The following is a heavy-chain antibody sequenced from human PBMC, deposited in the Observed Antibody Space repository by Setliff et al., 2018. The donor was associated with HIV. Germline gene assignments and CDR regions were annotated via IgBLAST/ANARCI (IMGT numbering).Heavy chain of an antibody. CDR1: GGSISSSSYY. D-gene: IGHD3-10*01. V-gene: IGHV4-39*01. CDR2: IYYSGSG. Sequence: PSETLSLTCTVSGGSISSSSYYWGWIRQPPGKGLEWIGSIYYSGSGYYNPSLKSRVTISVDTSKNQFSLKLSSVTAADTAVYYCARQITIVRGVISNFDYWGQGTLVTVSS. CDR3: ARQITIVRGVISNFDY. J-gene: IGHJ4*02.